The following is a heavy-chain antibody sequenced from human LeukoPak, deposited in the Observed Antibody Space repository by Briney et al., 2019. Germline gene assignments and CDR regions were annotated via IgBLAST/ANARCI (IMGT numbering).Heavy chain of an antibody. CDR1: GFTFSNYG. J-gene: IGHJ4*02. V-gene: IGHV3-30*18. CDR3: AKGPAHGPVDY. CDR2: ISNDGNNK. Sequence: AGGSLRLSCAASGFTFSNYGMQWVRQAPGKGLECVALISNDGNNKYYADSVRGRFTISRDNSKNTLYLQMNSLRAEDTAVYYCAKGPAHGPVDYWGQGTLVTVSS.